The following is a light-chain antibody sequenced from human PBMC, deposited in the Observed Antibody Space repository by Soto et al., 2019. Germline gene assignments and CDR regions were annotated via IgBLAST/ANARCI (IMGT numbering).Light chain of an antibody. CDR1: QTISSW. V-gene: IGKV1-5*01. CDR3: QQYSTYPWT. CDR2: AAS. J-gene: IGKJ1*01. Sequence: IQLTQSPSSLSGSVGDRVTITCRASQTISSWLAWYQQKPGKAPKLLIYAASTLQSGVPSRFSGSGSGTEFTLTISSLQPDQFATYYCQQYSTYPWTFGQGTKVDIK.